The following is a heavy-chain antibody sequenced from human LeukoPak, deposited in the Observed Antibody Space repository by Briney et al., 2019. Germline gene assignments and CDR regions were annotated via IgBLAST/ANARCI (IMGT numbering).Heavy chain of an antibody. D-gene: IGHD6-6*01. J-gene: IGHJ4*02. CDR3: AREFRDSSSSDY. CDR1: GFTFSSYA. CDR2: ISGSGGST. V-gene: IGHV3-23*01. Sequence: GGSLRLSCAASGFTFSSYAMSWVRQAPGRGLEWVSAISGSGGSTYYADSVKGRFTISRDNSKNTLYLQMNSLRAEDTAVYYCAREFRDSSSSDYWGQGTLVTVSS.